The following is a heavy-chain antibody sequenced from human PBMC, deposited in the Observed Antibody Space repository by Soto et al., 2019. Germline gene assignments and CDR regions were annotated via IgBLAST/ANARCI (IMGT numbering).Heavy chain of an antibody. V-gene: IGHV1-18*04. D-gene: IGHD3-10*01. J-gene: IGHJ6*02. CDR1: GYTFTSYG. CDR2: ISTYNGNT. Sequence: QVQLVQSGAEVKKPGASVKVSCKASGYTFTSYGISWVRQAPGQGLEWMGWISTYNGNTNYAQKRQGRATMTTDTATSTAYMELRSLRSDDTAVYYCARDGQTTMVRGVRGGSYNYYGMDVWGQGTTVTVSS. CDR3: ARDGQTTMVRGVRGGSYNYYGMDV.